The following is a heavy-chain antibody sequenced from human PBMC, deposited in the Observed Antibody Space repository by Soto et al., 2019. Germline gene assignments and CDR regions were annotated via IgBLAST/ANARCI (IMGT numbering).Heavy chain of an antibody. Sequence: ASVKVSCKASGYTFTSYGISWVRQAPGQGLEWMGWISVDNGNTNHAQKLQGRVTMTTDTSTSTAYMELRSLRSDDTAVYYCARGVGSGTYYNQYNWFDPWGQGTLVTVSS. J-gene: IGHJ5*02. CDR2: ISVDNGNT. CDR1: GYTFTSYG. CDR3: ARGVGSGTYYNQYNWFDP. V-gene: IGHV1-18*01. D-gene: IGHD3-10*01.